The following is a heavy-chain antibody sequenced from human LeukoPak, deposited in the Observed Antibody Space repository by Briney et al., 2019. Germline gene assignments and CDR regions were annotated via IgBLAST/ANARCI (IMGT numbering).Heavy chain of an antibody. CDR3: ARGNYDILTGHNWFDP. CDR2: IYHNGNT. J-gene: IGHJ5*02. CDR1: GGSVSSGGYS. D-gene: IGHD3-9*01. V-gene: IGHV4-30-2*01. Sequence: SQTLSLTCAVSGGSVSSGGYSWSWIRQPPGKGLEWIGYIYHNGNTYYNPSLKSRVTISVDTSKNQFSLKLSSVTAADTAVYYCARGNYDILTGHNWFDPWGQGTLVTVSS.